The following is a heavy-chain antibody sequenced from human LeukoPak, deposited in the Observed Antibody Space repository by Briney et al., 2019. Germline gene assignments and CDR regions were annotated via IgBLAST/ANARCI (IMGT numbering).Heavy chain of an antibody. CDR3: AKGGGYEAQYYYYYLDV. J-gene: IGHJ6*03. CDR2: IKQDGSEK. Sequence: PGGSLRLSCAASGFTFSSYWMSWGRQAPGKGLEWVANIKQDGSEKYYVDSVKGRFTISRDNSKNTLYLQMKSLRAEDTAVYYCAKGGGYEAQYYYYYLDVWGKGTTVTISS. D-gene: IGHD5-12*01. CDR1: GFTFSSYW. V-gene: IGHV3-7*01.